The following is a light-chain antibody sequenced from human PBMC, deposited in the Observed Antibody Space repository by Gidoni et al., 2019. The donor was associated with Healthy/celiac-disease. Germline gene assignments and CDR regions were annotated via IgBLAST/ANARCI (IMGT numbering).Light chain of an antibody. CDR1: QSVSSSY. CDR3: QQYGSSPRT. J-gene: IGKJ1*01. CDR2: GAS. V-gene: IGKV3-20*01. Sequence: VLPPSPGTLSLSPGERATLSCRASQSVSSSYLAWYQQKPGQAPRLLIYGASSRATGIPDRFSGSGSGTDFTLTISRLEPEDFAVYYWQQYGSSPRTFGQGTKVEIK.